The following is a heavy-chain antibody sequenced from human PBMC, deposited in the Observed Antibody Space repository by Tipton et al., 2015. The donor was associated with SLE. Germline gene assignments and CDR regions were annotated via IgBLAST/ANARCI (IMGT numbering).Heavy chain of an antibody. CDR3: ARDREDDAEAMFDY. D-gene: IGHD6-25*01. CDR1: GASISSDNW. CDR2: IFSGGDP. J-gene: IGHJ4*02. Sequence: LSLTCVVSGASISSDNWWTWVRQAPGKGLEWVSMIFSGGDPRYADSVRGRFTISRDNSKSTLYLQINSLRAEDTAVYYCARDREDDAEAMFDYWGQGTLVTVSP. V-gene: IGHV3-53*05.